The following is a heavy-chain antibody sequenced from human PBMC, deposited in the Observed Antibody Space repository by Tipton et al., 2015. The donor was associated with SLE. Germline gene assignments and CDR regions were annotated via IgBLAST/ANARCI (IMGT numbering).Heavy chain of an antibody. CDR1: RFTFSIYW. CDR3: ARDSGTYGRGWLDP. J-gene: IGHJ5*02. V-gene: IGHV3-7*01. CDR2: INQDGSAQ. D-gene: IGHD1-26*01. Sequence: SLRLSCAASRFTFSIYWMSWLRQAPGKGLEWVASINQDGSAQYYVDSVKGRFTISRDNAKNSVYLQMNSLRVEDSAVYYCARDSGTYGRGWLDPWGQGALVPISS.